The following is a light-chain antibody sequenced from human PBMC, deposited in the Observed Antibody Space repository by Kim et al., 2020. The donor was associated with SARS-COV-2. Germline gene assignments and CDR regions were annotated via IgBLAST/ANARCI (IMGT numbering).Light chain of an antibody. V-gene: IGLV10-54*01. CDR2: RNN. J-gene: IGLJ3*02. CDR3: SAWDISLSAWV. CDR1: SNNVGHQG. Sequence: QAGLTQPPSVSKGLRQTATLTCTGNSNNVGHQGAVWLQQHQGHPPKLLFYRNNNRPSGIPERLSTSRSGNTASLTISGLQPEDEADYYCSAWDISLSAWVFGGGTQLTVL.